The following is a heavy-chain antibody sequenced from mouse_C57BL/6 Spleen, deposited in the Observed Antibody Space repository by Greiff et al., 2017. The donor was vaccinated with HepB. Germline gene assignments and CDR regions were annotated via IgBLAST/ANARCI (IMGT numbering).Heavy chain of an antibody. Sequence: EVQLVESGPGLVKPSQSLSLTCSVTGYSITSGYYWNWIRQFPGNKLEWMGYISYDGSNNYNPSLKNRISITRDTSKNQFFLKLNSVTTEDTATYYCARFYGYDFDYWGQGTTLTVSS. J-gene: IGHJ2*01. V-gene: IGHV3-6*01. CDR2: ISYDGSN. CDR3: ARFYGYDFDY. CDR1: GYSITSGYY. D-gene: IGHD2-2*01.